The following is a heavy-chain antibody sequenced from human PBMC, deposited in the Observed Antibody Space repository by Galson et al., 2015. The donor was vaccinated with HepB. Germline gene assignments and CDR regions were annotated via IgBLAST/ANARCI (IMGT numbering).Heavy chain of an antibody. CDR3: AGQGGPHDGYTRGNYYYYGMDV. CDR2: IYPGDSAT. D-gene: IGHD2-2*02. Sequence: QSGAEVKKPGESLKISCKGSGYSITNYSIGWVRQMPGKGLEWMRIIYPGDSATRSSQSFQRKLTISADKAFSPAYLQWSSLKASDIAMYYCAGQGGPHDGYTRGNYYYYGMDVWCQGTTVTFSS. CDR1: GYSITNYS. J-gene: IGHJ6*02. V-gene: IGHV5-51*01.